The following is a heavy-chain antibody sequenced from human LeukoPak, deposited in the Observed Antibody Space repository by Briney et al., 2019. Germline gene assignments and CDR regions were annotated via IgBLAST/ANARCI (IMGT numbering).Heavy chain of an antibody. CDR1: GYTFTSYA. CDR3: AREAQIAVQFDY. D-gene: IGHD6-19*01. Sequence: ASVKVSCKASGYTFTSYAMHWVRQAPGQRLEWMGWINACNGNTKYSQKFQGRVTITRDTSASTAYMELSSLRSEDTAVYYCAREAQIAVQFDYWGQGTLVTVSS. J-gene: IGHJ4*02. CDR2: INACNGNT. V-gene: IGHV1-3*01.